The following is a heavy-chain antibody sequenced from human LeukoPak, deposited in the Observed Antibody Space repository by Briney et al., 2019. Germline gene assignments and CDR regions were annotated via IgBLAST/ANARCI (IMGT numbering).Heavy chain of an antibody. CDR1: GGSFSGYY. J-gene: IGHJ4*02. CDR3: ARAFYYSRFDY. V-gene: IGHV4-34*01. CDR2: INHSGST. Sequence: SETLSLTCAVYGGSFSGYYWSWIRQPPGKGLEWIGEINHSGSTNYNPSLKSRVTISVDTSKNQFSLKLSSVTAADTAVHYCARAFYYSRFDYWGQGTLVTVSS. D-gene: IGHD2/OR15-2a*01.